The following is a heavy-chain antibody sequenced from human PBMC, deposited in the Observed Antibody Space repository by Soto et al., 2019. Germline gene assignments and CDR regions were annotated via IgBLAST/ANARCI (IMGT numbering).Heavy chain of an antibody. CDR2: IIPITGTA. Sequence: QVQLVQSGAEVKKPGSSVKVSCKASGGTFGSYAISWVRQAPGQGPEWMGGIIPITGTANYAQKFQGRVTITADESTSTASMQLSSLRPDDTAVYYCARSQGSSTSLEIYYYYYYGMDVWSQGTTVTVSS. CDR1: GGTFGSYA. J-gene: IGHJ6*02. D-gene: IGHD2-2*01. CDR3: ARSQGSSTSLEIYYYYYYGMDV. V-gene: IGHV1-69*01.